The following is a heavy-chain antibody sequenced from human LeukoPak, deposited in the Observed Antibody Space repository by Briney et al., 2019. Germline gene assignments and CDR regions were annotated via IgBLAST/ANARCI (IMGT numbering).Heavy chain of an antibody. V-gene: IGHV4-59*01. J-gene: IGHJ4*02. CDR2: IYYSGST. D-gene: IGHD2-15*01. CDR1: GGSISSYY. Sequence: SETLSLTCTVSGGSISSYYWSWIRQSPGKGLEWIGNIYYSGSTKYNPSLKSRVTISIDTSKNQFSLKLRSVTAADTAVYYCARGDSPPDYWGQGTLVTASS. CDR3: ARGDSPPDY.